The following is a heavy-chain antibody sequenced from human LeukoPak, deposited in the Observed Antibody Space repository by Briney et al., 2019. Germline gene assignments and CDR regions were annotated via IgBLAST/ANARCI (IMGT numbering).Heavy chain of an antibody. V-gene: IGHV3-48*02. Sequence: GGSLRLSCAASGFTFSSYAMHWVRQAPGKGLEWVSYISSSSSTIYYADSVKGRFTISRDNAKNSLYLQMNSLRDEDTAVYYCARGASSSWFHNKGGEFDYWGQGTLVTVSS. D-gene: IGHD6-13*01. CDR1: GFTFSSYA. CDR2: ISSSSSTI. CDR3: ARGASSSWFHNKGGEFDY. J-gene: IGHJ4*02.